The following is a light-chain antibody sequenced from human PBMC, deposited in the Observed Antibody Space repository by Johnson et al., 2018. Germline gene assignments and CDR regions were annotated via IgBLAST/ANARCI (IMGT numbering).Light chain of an antibody. CDR1: SSNIGNNY. J-gene: IGLJ1*01. CDR2: ENN. Sequence: QSVLTQPPSVSAAPGQKVTISCSGSSSNIGNNYVSWYQQLPGTAPKLLIYENNKRPSGIADRFSGSKSGTSATLAITGLQTGDEADYYCGTGDSSLSAGNVFGTGTKVTVL. CDR3: GTGDSSLSAGNV. V-gene: IGLV1-51*02.